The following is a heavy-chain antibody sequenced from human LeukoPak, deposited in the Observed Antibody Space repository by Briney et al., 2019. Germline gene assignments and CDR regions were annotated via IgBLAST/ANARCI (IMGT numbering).Heavy chain of an antibody. CDR2: IYSGGTT. Sequence: GGSLRLSCAASGVTVGNNYMNWVRQAPGKGLEWVSLIYSGGTTHYADSVKGRFTISRDNSKNTLYLQTNSPRVDDTAVYYCARDPPAVAANTYGWGQGTLVTVSS. CDR1: GVTVGNNY. CDR3: ARDPPAVAANTYG. D-gene: IGHD6-6*01. J-gene: IGHJ4*02. V-gene: IGHV3-66*01.